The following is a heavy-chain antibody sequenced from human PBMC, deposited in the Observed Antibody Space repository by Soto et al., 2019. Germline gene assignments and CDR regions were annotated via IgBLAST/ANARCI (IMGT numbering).Heavy chain of an antibody. J-gene: IGHJ6*02. CDR1: GYTFTSYS. Sequence: QVQLVQSGAEVKKPGASVRVSCKASGYTFTSYSINWVRQATGQGLEWMGWVNLSSGDTAYAQEFQGRVTMTRTTSITTAYMELTSLRSEDTAVYYCVSQYCAGSRCDMDVWGQGTTVTVSS. V-gene: IGHV1-8*01. CDR2: VNLSSGDT. CDR3: VSQYCAGSRCDMDV. D-gene: IGHD2-21*01.